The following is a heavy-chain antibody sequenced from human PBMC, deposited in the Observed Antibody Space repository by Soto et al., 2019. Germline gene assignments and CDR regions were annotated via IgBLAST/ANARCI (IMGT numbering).Heavy chain of an antibody. CDR1: GYTFTGYY. J-gene: IGHJ4*02. D-gene: IGHD5-12*01. V-gene: IGHV1-46*01. CDR2: INPSGGRT. Sequence: GASVKVSCKASGYTFTGYYIHWVRQAPGQGLEWMGIINPSGGRTTYAQKFQGRVTITADESTSTAYMELSSLRSEDTAVYYCARDNFVGRGYSGYDSATYFDYWGQGTLVTVSS. CDR3: ARDNFVGRGYSGYDSATYFDY.